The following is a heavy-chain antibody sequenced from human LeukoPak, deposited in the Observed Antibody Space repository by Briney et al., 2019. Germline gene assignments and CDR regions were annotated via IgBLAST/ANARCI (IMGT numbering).Heavy chain of an antibody. CDR1: GFNFNSYG. J-gene: IGHJ6*04. D-gene: IGHD3-10*02. Sequence: GGTLRLSCAASGFNFNSYGMGWVRQAPGKGLEWVSYISSSGSTIYYADSVKGRFTISRDNAKNSLYLQMNSLRAEDTAVYYCAELGITMIGGVWGKGTTVTISS. CDR2: ISSSGSTI. V-gene: IGHV3-48*04. CDR3: AELGITMIGGV.